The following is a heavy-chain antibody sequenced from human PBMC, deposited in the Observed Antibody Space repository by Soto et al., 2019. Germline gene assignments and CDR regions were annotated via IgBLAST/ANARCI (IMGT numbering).Heavy chain of an antibody. D-gene: IGHD1-26*01. J-gene: IGHJ4*02. Sequence: SETLSLTCAVYGGSFSGYYWSWIRQPPGKGLEWIGEINHSGSTNYNPSLKSRVTISVDTSKNQFSLKLSSVTAADTAVYYCARGGPRYSGSLGDYWGQGTLVIVSS. CDR1: GGSFSGYY. CDR2: INHSGST. CDR3: ARGGPRYSGSLGDY. V-gene: IGHV4-34*01.